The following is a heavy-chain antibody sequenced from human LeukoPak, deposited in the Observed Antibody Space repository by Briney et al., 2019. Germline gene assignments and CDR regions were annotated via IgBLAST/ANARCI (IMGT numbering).Heavy chain of an antibody. Sequence: RASETLSLTCTVSGGSISSYYWSWIRQPPGKGLEWIGYIYCSGSTNYNPSLKSRVTISVDTSKNQFSLKLSSVTAADTAVYYCARVRGNYYYYYGMDVWGQGTTVTVSS. CDR1: GGSISSYY. CDR3: ARVRGNYYYYYGMDV. CDR2: IYCSGST. J-gene: IGHJ6*02. V-gene: IGHV4-59*01.